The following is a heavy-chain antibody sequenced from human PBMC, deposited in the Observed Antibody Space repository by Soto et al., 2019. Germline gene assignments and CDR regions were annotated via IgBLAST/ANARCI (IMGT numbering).Heavy chain of an antibody. CDR3: AIPSGLTVTGPDY. D-gene: IGHD6-19*01. J-gene: IGHJ4*02. Sequence: EVQLLESGGGLVQPGGSLRLSCAASGFIFSNYAMSWVRHAPGKGLEWVSAIGGNGADTYYADSVKGRFTISRDNSKNTLYLQMNSLRAEDTAVYFCAIPSGLTVTGPDYWGQGTLVTVSS. CDR2: IGGNGADT. V-gene: IGHV3-23*01. CDR1: GFIFSNYA.